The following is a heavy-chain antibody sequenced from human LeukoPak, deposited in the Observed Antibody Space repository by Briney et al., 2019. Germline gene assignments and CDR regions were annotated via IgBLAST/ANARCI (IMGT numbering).Heavy chain of an antibody. CDR2: IYNGGTT. D-gene: IGHD3-22*01. J-gene: IGHJ6*03. V-gene: IGHV3-66*01. CDR1: GFTVSSYY. CDR3: ARERPNSYDSSGYTYYYYYMDV. Sequence: GGSLRLSCAASGFTVSSYYMSWVRQAPGKGLEWVSVIYNGGTTNYAESVKGRFTISRDNPKNTLYLQMNSLRAEDTAVYYCARERPNSYDSSGYTYYYYYMDVWGKGTTVTISS.